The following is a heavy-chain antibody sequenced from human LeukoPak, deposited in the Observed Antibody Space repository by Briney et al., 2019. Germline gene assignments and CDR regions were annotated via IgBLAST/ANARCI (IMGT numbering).Heavy chain of an antibody. D-gene: IGHD3-10*01. J-gene: IGHJ4*02. CDR3: AKDRAYGSGSYFGY. CDR1: GFTFSYYY. V-gene: IGHV3-11*01. CDR2: ISSTCNIM. Sequence: GGPLRLSCAASGFTFSYYYMSWIRQSPGKRLEWVSYISSTCNIMYYADFVKGRFTISRDNAKSSLYLQMNSLGAEDTAVYYCAKDRAYGSGSYFGYWGQGTLVTVSS.